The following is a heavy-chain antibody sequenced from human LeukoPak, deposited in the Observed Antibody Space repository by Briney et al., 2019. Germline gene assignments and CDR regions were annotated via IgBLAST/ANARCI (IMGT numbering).Heavy chain of an antibody. CDR2: INNNGNST. Sequence: GGSLRLSSSASGFTFSSYAMHWVRQAPGKGLEYVSAINNNGNSTYYTDSVKGRFTISRDNSKNTLYLQMSSLRPADTAVYYCVKRIDCSSIRCSLGMDFWGQGTLVIVSA. D-gene: IGHD2-2*01. CDR1: GFTFSSYA. V-gene: IGHV3-64D*09. CDR3: VKRIDCSSIRCSLGMDF. J-gene: IGHJ4*02.